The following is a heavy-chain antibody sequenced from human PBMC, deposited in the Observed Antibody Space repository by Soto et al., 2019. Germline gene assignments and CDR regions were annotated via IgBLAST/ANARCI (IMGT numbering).Heavy chain of an antibody. CDR1: GLSLTTRPAG. CDR3: AHRRDYSSSWNEGTFDY. CDR2: IYWDDDK. Sequence: QITLTESGPTRVKPTQTLTLTCTFSGLSLTTRPAGVGWVRQPPGKAPEWLGFIYWDDDKRYSPSLKSRLTLTKDTSRNQVVLTMTNMDPVDTATYYCAHRRDYSSSWNEGTFDYWGQGTPVTVSS. V-gene: IGHV2-5*02. D-gene: IGHD3-22*01. J-gene: IGHJ4*02.